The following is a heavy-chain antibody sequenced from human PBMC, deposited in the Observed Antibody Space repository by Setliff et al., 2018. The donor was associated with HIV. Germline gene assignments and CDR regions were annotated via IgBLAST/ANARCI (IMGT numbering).Heavy chain of an antibody. Sequence: PSETLSLTCSVSGGSISSSRYFWGWIRQPAGKGLEWIGRIYTSGSTNYNPSLKSRVTMSVDTSKNQFSLKLSSVTAADTAVYYCARHPPTSDYNYNLILDYWGRGVLVTVSS. V-gene: IGHV4-61*02. D-gene: IGHD3-10*01. CDR2: IYTSGST. CDR1: GGSISSSRYF. J-gene: IGHJ4*02. CDR3: ARHPPTSDYNYNLILDY.